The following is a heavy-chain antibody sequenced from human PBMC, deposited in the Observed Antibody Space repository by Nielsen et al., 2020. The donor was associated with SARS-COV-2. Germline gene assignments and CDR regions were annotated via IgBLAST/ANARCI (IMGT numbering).Heavy chain of an antibody. Sequence: GESLKISCKGSGYSFTSYWIGWVRQMPGKGLEWMGIIYPGDSDTRYSPSFQGQVTISADKSISTAYLQWSSLKASDTAMYYCARIVYRGYRYYYYYYGMDVWGQGTMVTVSS. D-gene: IGHD5-18*01. V-gene: IGHV5-51*01. CDR3: ARIVYRGYRYYYYYYGMDV. J-gene: IGHJ6*02. CDR2: IYPGDSDT. CDR1: GYSFTSYW.